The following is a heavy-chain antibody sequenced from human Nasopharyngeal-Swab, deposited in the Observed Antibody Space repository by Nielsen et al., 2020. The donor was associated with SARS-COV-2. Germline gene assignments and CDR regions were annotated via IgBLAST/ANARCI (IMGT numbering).Heavy chain of an antibody. CDR2: IKSKTDGGTT. CDR3: TTISLWYMDV. J-gene: IGHJ6*03. D-gene: IGHD2-21*01. CDR1: GFTFSNAW. V-gene: IGHV3-15*01. Sequence: GESLKISCAASGFTFSNAWMSWVRQAPGKGLEWVGRIKSKTDGGTTDYAAPVKGRFTISRDDSKSTLYLQMNSLKTEDTAVYYCTTISLWYMDVWGKGTTVTVSS.